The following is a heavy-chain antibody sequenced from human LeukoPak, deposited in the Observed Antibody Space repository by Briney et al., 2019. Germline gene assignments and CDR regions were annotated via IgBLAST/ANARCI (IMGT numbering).Heavy chain of an antibody. J-gene: IGHJ3*02. CDR2: SNDSGGT. CDR1: GATFSGYY. D-gene: IGHD6-13*01. CDR3: ARVFTEHSGIATLGAFDI. Sequence: SETLSLTCAVYGATFSGYYWSWIRQPPGKRLEWVGESNDSGGTNYNPSLKSRVTISADKSKNQVSLKLSSVTAADTAVYYCARVFTEHSGIATLGAFDIWGQGTMVTVSS. V-gene: IGHV4-34*01.